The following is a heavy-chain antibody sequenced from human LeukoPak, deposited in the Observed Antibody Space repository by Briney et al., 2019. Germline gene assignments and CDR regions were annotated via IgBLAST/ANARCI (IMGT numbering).Heavy chain of an antibody. D-gene: IGHD6-13*01. CDR1: GFTFSSYS. J-gene: IGHJ3*02. CDR3: ARANSSSWPDAFDI. CDR2: ISGSSSYI. Sequence: GGSLRLSCAASGFTFSSYSMNWVRQAPGKGLEWVSSISGSSSYIYYADSVKGRFTISRDNAKNSLYLQMNSLRAEDTAVYYCARANSSSWPDAFDIWGQGTMVTVSS. V-gene: IGHV3-21*01.